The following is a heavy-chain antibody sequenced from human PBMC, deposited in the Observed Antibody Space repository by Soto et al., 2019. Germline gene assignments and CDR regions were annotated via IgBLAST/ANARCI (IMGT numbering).Heavy chain of an antibody. Sequence: PSETLSLTCAVSGGSISSGGYSWSWIRQPPGKGLEWIGYIYHSGSTYYNPSLKSRVTISVDRSKNQFSLKLSSVTAADTAVYYCARGGRYCSGGSCYSGSGWFDPWGQGTLVTVSS. D-gene: IGHD2-15*01. J-gene: IGHJ5*02. V-gene: IGHV4-30-2*01. CDR2: IYHSGST. CDR1: GGSISSGGYS. CDR3: ARGGRYCSGGSCYSGSGWFDP.